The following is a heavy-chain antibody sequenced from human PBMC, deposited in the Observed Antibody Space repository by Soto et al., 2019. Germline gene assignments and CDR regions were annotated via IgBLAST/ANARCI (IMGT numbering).Heavy chain of an antibody. CDR1: GFSLGTSGVA. J-gene: IGHJ5*02. D-gene: IGHD2-8*02. CDR2: IYWEDDK. Sequence: QITLKESGPTLVKPTQTLTLTCTFSGFSLGTSGVAVGWFRQPPGKALEWLGIIYWEDDKRYSPSLRRGRTIIKGNSKNPVVVTMSNLDPVDTATYYCAYRLTGSGFVFYLWGQRNLVTVS. CDR3: AYRLTGSGFVFYL. V-gene: IGHV2-5*02.